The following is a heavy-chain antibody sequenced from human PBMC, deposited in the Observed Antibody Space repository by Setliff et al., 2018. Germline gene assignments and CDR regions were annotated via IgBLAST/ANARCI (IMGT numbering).Heavy chain of an antibody. J-gene: IGHJ4*02. CDR2: IYYSGST. V-gene: IGHV4-59*01. CDR3: ARDRVRGGVAVAPGDY. Sequence: SETLSLTCTVSGGSISSYYWSWIRQPPGKGLEWIGYIYYSGSTNYNPSLKSRVTISVDTSKNQFSLKLSSVTAADTAVYYCARDRVRGGVAVAPGDYWGQGTLVTVSS. D-gene: IGHD3-16*01. CDR1: GGSISSYY.